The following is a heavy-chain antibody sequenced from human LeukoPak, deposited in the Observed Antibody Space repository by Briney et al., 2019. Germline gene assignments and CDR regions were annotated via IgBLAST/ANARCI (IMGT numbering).Heavy chain of an antibody. D-gene: IGHD6-13*01. CDR3: ARARSWLPIDY. Sequence: SETLSLTCAVYGGSFSGYYWSWIRQPPGKGLEWIGEINHSGSTNYNPSLKRRVTISVDTSKNQFSLKLSSVTAADTAVYYCARARSWLPIDYWGQGTLVTVSS. CDR1: GGSFSGYY. J-gene: IGHJ4*02. V-gene: IGHV4-34*01. CDR2: INHSGST.